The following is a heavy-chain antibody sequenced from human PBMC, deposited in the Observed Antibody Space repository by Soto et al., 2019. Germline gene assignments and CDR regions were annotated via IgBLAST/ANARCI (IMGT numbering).Heavy chain of an antibody. J-gene: IGHJ3*02. CDR2: IDPSDSYT. D-gene: IGHD6-25*01. Sequence: PGESLKISCKGSGYSFTSYWISWVRQMPGKGLEWMGRIDPSDSYTNYSPSFQGHVTISADKSISTAYLQWSSLKASDTAMYYCATRMVGAGDAFDIWGQGTMVTVSS. CDR3: ATRMVGAGDAFDI. CDR1: GYSFTSYW. V-gene: IGHV5-10-1*01.